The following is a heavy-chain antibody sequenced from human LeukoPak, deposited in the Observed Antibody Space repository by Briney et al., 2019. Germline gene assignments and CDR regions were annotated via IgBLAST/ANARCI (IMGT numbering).Heavy chain of an antibody. CDR3: ATTSPHPYYDFWSGYYRFDY. J-gene: IGHJ4*02. CDR1: GYTFTSYY. V-gene: IGHV1-24*01. Sequence: ASVKVSCKASGYTFTSYYMHWVRQAPGKGLEWMGGFDPEDGETIYAQKFQGRVTMTEDTSTDTAYMELSSLRSEDTAVYYCATTSPHPYYDFWSGYYRFDYWGQGTLVTVSS. CDR2: FDPEDGET. D-gene: IGHD3-3*01.